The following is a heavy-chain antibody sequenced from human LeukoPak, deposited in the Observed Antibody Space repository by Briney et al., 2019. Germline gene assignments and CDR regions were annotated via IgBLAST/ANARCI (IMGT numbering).Heavy chain of an antibody. Sequence: SWFRQPPGKGLEWIGEIYHSGSTNYNPSLKSRVTISVDKSKNQFSLKLSSVTAADTAVYYCARFALPDYGMDVWGQGTTVTVSS. CDR2: IYHSGST. CDR3: ARFALPDYGMDV. D-gene: IGHD2-21*02. J-gene: IGHJ6*02. V-gene: IGHV4-4*02.